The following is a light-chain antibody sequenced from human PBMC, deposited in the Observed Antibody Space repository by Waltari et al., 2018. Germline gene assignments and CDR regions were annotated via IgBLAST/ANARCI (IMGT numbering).Light chain of an antibody. CDR2: DAS. J-gene: IGKJ3*01. CDR1: QSVSSD. Sequence: EIVMTQSPATLSVSPGERATLSCRASQSVSSDLAWYQQKPGQAPRLLIYDASTRATGIPARFSGSGSGTEFTLTISSMQSEDFAVYYCQQYNNWPPITFGPGPTVDIK. V-gene: IGKV3-15*01. CDR3: QQYNNWPPIT.